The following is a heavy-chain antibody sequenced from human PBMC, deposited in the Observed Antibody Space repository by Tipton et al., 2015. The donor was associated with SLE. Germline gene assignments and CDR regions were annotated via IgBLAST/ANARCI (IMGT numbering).Heavy chain of an antibody. J-gene: IGHJ6*02. CDR2: IYYSGTT. CDR3: ARGSRGVGFDV. CDR1: SGSLSNYY. D-gene: IGHD3-10*01. V-gene: IGHV4-59*01. Sequence: LRLSCTVSSGSLSNYYWSWIRQPPGKGLEWIGHIYYSGTTNYNPSLKSRVSISVDTSKNHFSLNLYSVTAADTAVYYCARGSRGVGFDVWGHGTTVIVSS.